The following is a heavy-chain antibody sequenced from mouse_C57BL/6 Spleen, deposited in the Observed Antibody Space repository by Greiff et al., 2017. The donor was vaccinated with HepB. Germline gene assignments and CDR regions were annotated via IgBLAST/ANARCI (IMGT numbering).Heavy chain of an antibody. V-gene: IGHV14-2*01. CDR1: GFNIKDYY. J-gene: IGHJ2*01. D-gene: IGHD1-1*01. CDR3: ALHYYGSTSLFDY. Sequence: DVHLVESGAELVKPGASVKLSCTASGFNIKDYYMHWVKQRTEQGLEWIGRIDPEDGETKYAPKFQGKATITADKSSNTAYLQLSSLTSEDTAVYYCALHYYGSTSLFDYWGQGTTLTVSS. CDR2: IDPEDGET.